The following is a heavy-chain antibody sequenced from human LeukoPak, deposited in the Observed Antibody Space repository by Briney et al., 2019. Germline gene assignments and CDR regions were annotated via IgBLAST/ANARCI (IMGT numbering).Heavy chain of an antibody. CDR1: GYTLTELS. Sequence: GASVKVSCKVSGYTLTELSMHWVRQAPGKGLEWMGGFDPEDGETIYAQKFQGRVTMTEDTSTDTAYMELSSLRSEDTAVYYCATTGSNGDIVVVPAAIDAFDIWGQGTMDTVSS. CDR3: ATTGSNGDIVVVPAAIDAFDI. J-gene: IGHJ3*02. CDR2: FDPEDGET. V-gene: IGHV1-24*01. D-gene: IGHD2-2*01.